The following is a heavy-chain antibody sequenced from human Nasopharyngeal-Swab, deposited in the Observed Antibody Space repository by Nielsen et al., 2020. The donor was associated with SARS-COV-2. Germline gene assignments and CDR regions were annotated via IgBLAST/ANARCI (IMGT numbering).Heavy chain of an antibody. CDR2: IDWDDDK. V-gene: IGHV2-70*01. CDR3: ARIPPLDHYFDY. J-gene: IGHJ4*02. D-gene: IGHD1-1*01. Sequence: WIRQPPGKALEWLALIDWDDDKYYSTSLKTRLTISKDTSKNQVVLTMTNMDPVDTATYYCARIPPLDHYFDYWGQGTLVTVSS.